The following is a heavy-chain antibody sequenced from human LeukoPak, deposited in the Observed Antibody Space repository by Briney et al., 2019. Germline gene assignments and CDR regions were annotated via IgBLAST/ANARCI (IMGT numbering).Heavy chain of an antibody. D-gene: IGHD2-2*01. Sequence: SETLSLTCTVSGGSITRYYWTWIRQPPGKGLEWIGYIFSNGSTNYNPSLKSRVAISLDTSKRQFSLRLTSVTAADTAVHYCARDGCSSTSCYSDYYYGMDVWGQGTTVTVSS. V-gene: IGHV4-59*01. J-gene: IGHJ6*02. CDR2: IFSNGST. CDR3: ARDGCSSTSCYSDYYYGMDV. CDR1: GGSITRYY.